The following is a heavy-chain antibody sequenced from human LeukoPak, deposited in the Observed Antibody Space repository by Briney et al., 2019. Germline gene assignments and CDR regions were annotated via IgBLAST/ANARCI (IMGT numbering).Heavy chain of an antibody. V-gene: IGHV3-48*02. Sequence: GGSLRLSCAASGFTFNSYSMSWVRQAPGKGLEWVSYISSSSRAFYYADSVKGRFTISRDNAKNSLYLQMNSLRDEDTAVFYCVARGLSSDYWGQGTLVTVSS. CDR2: ISSSSRAF. CDR3: VARGLSSDY. CDR1: GFTFNSYS. J-gene: IGHJ4*02.